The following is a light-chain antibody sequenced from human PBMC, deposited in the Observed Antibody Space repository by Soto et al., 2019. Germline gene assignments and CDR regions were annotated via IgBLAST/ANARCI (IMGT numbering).Light chain of an antibody. CDR3: QHHGSSLTWT. V-gene: IGKV3-20*01. CDR1: QSVSSSY. J-gene: IGKJ1*01. Sequence: EIVLTQSPGTLSLSPGERATLSCRASQSVSSSYLAWYQQKPGQAPRLLLYATFSRATGISDRFSGRGSGTGFTLTISRLEPEDSAVYYCQHHGSSLTWTFGQGTKVEI. CDR2: ATF.